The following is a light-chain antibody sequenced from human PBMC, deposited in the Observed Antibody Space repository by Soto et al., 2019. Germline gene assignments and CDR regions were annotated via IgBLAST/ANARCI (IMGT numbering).Light chain of an antibody. CDR3: QSYDSSLSGVV. V-gene: IGLV1-40*01. CDR2: DNN. Sequence: QSVLTQPPSVSGAPGQRVTISCTGSNSNIGAGYAVHWYQQLPGTAPKLLIYDNNNRPSGVPDRFSGSESGTSASLAITGLQAEDEADYYCQSYDSSLSGVVFGGGTKLTVL. CDR1: NSNIGAGYA. J-gene: IGLJ2*01.